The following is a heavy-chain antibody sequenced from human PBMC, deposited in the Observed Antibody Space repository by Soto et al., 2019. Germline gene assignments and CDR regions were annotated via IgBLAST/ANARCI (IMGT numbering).Heavy chain of an antibody. CDR2: INPNSGGT. Sequence: ASVKVSCKASGYTFTGYYMHWVRQAPGQGLEWMGWINPNSGGTNYAQKFQGWVAMTRDTSISTAYMELSRLRSDDTAVYYCARDTPKRWGMDVWGQGTTVTVSS. CDR1: GYTFTGYY. D-gene: IGHD7-27*01. J-gene: IGHJ6*02. CDR3: ARDTPKRWGMDV. V-gene: IGHV1-2*04.